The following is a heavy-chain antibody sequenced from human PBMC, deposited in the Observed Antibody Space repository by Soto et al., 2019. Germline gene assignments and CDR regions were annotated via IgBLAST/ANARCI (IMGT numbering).Heavy chain of an antibody. Sequence: EVQLVESGGGLVQPGDSLTLSCAASGITVSDNYMSWVRQAPGKGLEWVSIIYSGGNTHHADSVKGRFTISRNNSKNTLYLQMNSLRPEDTAVYFCARAVYSGELAYWGQGTLVTVSS. CDR3: ARAVYSGELAY. V-gene: IGHV3-53*04. CDR1: GITVSDNY. D-gene: IGHD5-12*01. J-gene: IGHJ4*02. CDR2: IYSGGNT.